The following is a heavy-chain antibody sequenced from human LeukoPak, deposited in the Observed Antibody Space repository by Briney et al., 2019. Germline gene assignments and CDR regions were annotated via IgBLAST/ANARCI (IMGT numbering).Heavy chain of an antibody. J-gene: IGHJ4*02. CDR3: ARADFWSGYRFDY. CDR1: GGSISSYY. Sequence: SETLSLTCTVSGGSISSYYWSWIPQPAGKGLEWIGRIYTSGSTDYNPSLKSRVTMSVDKSKNHLSLKLSSVTAADTAVYYCARADFWSGYRFDYWGQGTLVTVSS. V-gene: IGHV4-4*07. D-gene: IGHD3-3*01. CDR2: IYTSGST.